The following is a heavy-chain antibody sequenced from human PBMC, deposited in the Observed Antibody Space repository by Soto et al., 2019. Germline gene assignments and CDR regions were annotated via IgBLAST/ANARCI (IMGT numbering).Heavy chain of an antibody. J-gene: IGHJ6*02. CDR3: ARDGMGTIVGGMDV. V-gene: IGHV1-69*01. Sequence: QVQLLQSGAEVKNHGSSVKVSCKTSGGTFSNDAISWVRQPPGQGLEWMGGIIPIYGTTHYAQKFQGRVKLSADVSTGTAYMELSSMRSKDTGVYYCARDGMGTIVGGMDVWGQGTTVTVAS. CDR1: GGTFSNDA. D-gene: IGHD7-27*01. CDR2: IIPIYGTT.